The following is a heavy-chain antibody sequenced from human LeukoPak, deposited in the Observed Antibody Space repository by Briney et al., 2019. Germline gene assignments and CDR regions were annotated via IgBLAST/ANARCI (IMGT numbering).Heavy chain of an antibody. J-gene: IGHJ4*02. V-gene: IGHV4-59*01. CDR3: ARAVNDFWSGFSYYFDY. CDR1: GAPISNYY. CDR2: MHYSGNT. Sequence: SETLSPTCTVSGAPISNYYWSWVRQPPGKGLEWVGYMHYSGNTNYNPSLKSRVTTSVDMSSNLFSLKLTSVTAADTAVYYCARAVNDFWSGFSYYFDYWGQGALVTVSS. D-gene: IGHD3-3*01.